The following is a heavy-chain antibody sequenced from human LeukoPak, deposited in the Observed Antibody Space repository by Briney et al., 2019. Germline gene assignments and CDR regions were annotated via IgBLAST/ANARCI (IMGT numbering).Heavy chain of an antibody. D-gene: IGHD6-13*01. V-gene: IGHV3-7*01. CDR1: GFMFTTYW. CDR2: IKPDGSET. J-gene: IGHJ4*02. Sequence: PGGSLRLSCAASGFMFTTYWMTWFRQAPGKGPEWVANIKPDGSETYYVDSVKGRFTISRDNTKNLLYLQMHSLRGEDSAVYHCGGFGYEAAVDLWGQGTLVTVSS. CDR3: GGFGYEAAVDL.